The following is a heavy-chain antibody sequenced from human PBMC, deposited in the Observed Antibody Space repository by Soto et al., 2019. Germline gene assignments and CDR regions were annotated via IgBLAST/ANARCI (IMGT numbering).Heavy chain of an antibody. CDR2: ISYDGSNK. CDR3: AKDKLTNYFDY. CDR1: GFTFSSYG. D-gene: IGHD1-7*01. Sequence: PGGSLRLSCAASGFTFSSYGMHWVRQAPGKGLEWVAVISYDGSNKYYADSVKGRFTISRDNSKNTLYLQMNSLRAEDTAVYYYAKDKLTNYFDYWGQGTLVTVSS. J-gene: IGHJ4*02. V-gene: IGHV3-30*18.